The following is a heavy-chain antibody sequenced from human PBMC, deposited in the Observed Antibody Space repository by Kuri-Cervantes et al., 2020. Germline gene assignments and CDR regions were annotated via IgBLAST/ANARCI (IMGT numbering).Heavy chain of an antibody. V-gene: IGHV4-39*07. Sequence: SETLSLTCTVSGGSVRSNNYYWDWIRQPPGKGLEWIGEINHSGSTNYNPSLKSRVTISVDTSKNQFSLKLSSVTAADTAVYYCASGVQGVPGEALDPWGQGTLVTVSS. D-gene: IGHD3-10*01. J-gene: IGHJ5*02. CDR3: ASGVQGVPGEALDP. CDR1: GGSVRSNNYY. CDR2: INHSGST.